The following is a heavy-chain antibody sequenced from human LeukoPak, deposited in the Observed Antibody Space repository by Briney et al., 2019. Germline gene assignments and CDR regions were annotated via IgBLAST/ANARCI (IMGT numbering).Heavy chain of an antibody. CDR1: GFTFSSYS. CDR2: ISSSSSTI. V-gene: IGHV3-48*01. Sequence: PGGSLRLSCAASGFTFSSYSMNWVRQAPGKGLEWVSYISSSSSTIYYADSVKGRFTISRDNAKNSLYLQMNSLRAEDTAVYYCARFQTNVFRFLEWLGYMDVWGKGTTVTVSS. CDR3: ARFQTNVFRFLEWLGYMDV. J-gene: IGHJ6*03. D-gene: IGHD3-3*01.